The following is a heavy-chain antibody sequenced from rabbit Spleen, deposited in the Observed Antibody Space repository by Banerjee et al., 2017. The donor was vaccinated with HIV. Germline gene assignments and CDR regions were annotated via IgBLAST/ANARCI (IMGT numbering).Heavy chain of an antibody. D-gene: IGHD6-1*01. V-gene: IGHV1S45*01. CDR1: GFSFSRYW. CDR3: ARGDGGYGDGPYYGMDL. CDR2: IYTGSGST. Sequence: QEQLEESGGDLVKPEGSLTLTCTASGFSFSRYWICWVRQAPGKGLEWIGCIYTGSGSTYYASWAKGRFTISKTSSTTVTLQMTSLTAADTATYFCARGDGGYGDGPYYGMDLWGQGTLVTVS. J-gene: IGHJ6*01.